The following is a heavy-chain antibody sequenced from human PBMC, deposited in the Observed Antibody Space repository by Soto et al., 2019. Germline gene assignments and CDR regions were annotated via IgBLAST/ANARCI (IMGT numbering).Heavy chain of an antibody. CDR3: ARTGAAAGTYLDY. J-gene: IGHJ4*02. Sequence: QVQLVQSGAEVKKPGSSVKVSCKASGGTFSSYTISWVRQAPGQGLEWMGRIIPILGIANYAQKFQGRVTITADKSTSTAYMELSSLRSEDTAVYYCARTGAAAGTYLDYWGQGTLVTVSS. V-gene: IGHV1-69*02. CDR2: IIPILGIA. CDR1: GGTFSSYT. D-gene: IGHD6-13*01.